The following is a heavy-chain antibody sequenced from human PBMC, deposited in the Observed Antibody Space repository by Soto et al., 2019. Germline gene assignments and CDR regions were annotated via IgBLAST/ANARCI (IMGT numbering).Heavy chain of an antibody. CDR1: GGSISSSSYY. D-gene: IGHD3-22*01. CDR2: IYYSGST. CDR3: ARHTGERRITMIVVVPYYFDY. V-gene: IGHV4-39*01. Sequence: SETLSLTCTVSGGSISSSSYYWGWIRQPPGKGLEWIGSIYYSGSTYYNPSLKSRVTISVDTSKNQFSLKLSSVTAADTAVYYCARHTGERRITMIVVVPYYFDYWGQGPLVTVSS. J-gene: IGHJ4*02.